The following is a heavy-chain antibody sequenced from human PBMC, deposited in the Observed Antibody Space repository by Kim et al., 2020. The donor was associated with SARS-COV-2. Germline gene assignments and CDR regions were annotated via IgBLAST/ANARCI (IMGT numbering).Heavy chain of an antibody. D-gene: IGHD4-4*01. Sequence: SWKGRFTISRDKSKNTLYLQMNGLRAKDTAIYYCARDVSGYSSSSSAFDVWGQGTKVTVSS. V-gene: IGHV3-30*07. CDR3: ARDVSGYSSSSSAFDV. J-gene: IGHJ3*01.